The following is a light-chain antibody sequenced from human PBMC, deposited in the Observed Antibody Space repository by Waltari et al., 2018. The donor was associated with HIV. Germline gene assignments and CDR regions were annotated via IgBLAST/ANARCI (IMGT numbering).Light chain of an antibody. Sequence: SYVLTQPPSVSVAPGQTARIPCGGNNIGTKGVHWYQQKPGQAPVLVVYDDSDRPSGIPERCSGSNSGNTATLTISRVEAGDEADYYCQVWDSSSDHVVFGGGTKLTVL. CDR1: NIGTKG. CDR3: QVWDSSSDHVV. CDR2: DDS. V-gene: IGLV3-21*02. J-gene: IGLJ2*01.